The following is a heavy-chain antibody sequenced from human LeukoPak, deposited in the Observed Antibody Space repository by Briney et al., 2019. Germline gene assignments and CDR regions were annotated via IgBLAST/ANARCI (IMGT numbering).Heavy chain of an antibody. CDR3: AIGVDIVATTEPKFDY. CDR1: GYTFTGYY. Sequence: ASVKASCKASGYTFTGYYMHWVRQAPGQGLERMGWINPNSGGTNYAQKFQGRVTMTRDTSISTAYMELSRLRSDDTAVYYCAIGVDIVATTEPKFDYWGQGTLVTVSS. CDR2: INPNSGGT. D-gene: IGHD5-12*01. J-gene: IGHJ4*02. V-gene: IGHV1-2*02.